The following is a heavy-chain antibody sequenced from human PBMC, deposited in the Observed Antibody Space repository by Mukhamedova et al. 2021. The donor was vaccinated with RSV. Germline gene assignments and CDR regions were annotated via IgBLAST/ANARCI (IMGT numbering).Heavy chain of an antibody. Sequence: GWINPNSGDTNYAQKFQGRVTMTRDTSISTAYMELSRLSSDDTAVYYCPRISYAENWFDPWGQGTLVTVSS. D-gene: IGHD1-26*01. CDR2: INPNSGDT. J-gene: IGHJ5*02. V-gene: IGHV1-2*02. CDR3: PRISYAENWFDP.